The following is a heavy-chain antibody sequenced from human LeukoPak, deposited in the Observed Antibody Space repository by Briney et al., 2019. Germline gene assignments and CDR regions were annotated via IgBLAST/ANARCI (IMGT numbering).Heavy chain of an antibody. CDR2: INEDGSEK. CDR1: GCTFSTYW. J-gene: IGHJ4*02. V-gene: IGHV3-7*01. D-gene: IGHD4-23*01. Sequence: GGSLRLSCAASGCTFSTYWMSWVRQLPGKGLQWVANINEDGSEKDYVDSVKGRFTISRDNAKNSLYLQMDSLRAEDTAVYYCARDYGGRLGYFGYWGQGTLVTVSS. CDR3: ARDYGGRLGYFGY.